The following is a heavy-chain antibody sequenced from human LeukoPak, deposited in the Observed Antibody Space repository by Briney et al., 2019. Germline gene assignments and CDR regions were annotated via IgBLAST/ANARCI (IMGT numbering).Heavy chain of an antibody. CDR1: GFTFSSYA. J-gene: IGHJ4*02. D-gene: IGHD3-22*01. V-gene: IGHV3-23*01. CDR3: TTHPLYYDSSGYYYYFDY. Sequence: GGSLRLSCAASGFTFSSYAMSWVRQAPGKGLEWVSAISGSGGSTYYADSVKGRFTISRDNSKNTLYLQMNSLKTEDTAVYYCTTHPLYYDSSGYYYYFDYWGQGTLVTVSS. CDR2: ISGSGGST.